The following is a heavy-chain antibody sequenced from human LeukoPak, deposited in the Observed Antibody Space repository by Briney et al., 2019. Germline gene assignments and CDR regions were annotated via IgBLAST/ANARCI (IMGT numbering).Heavy chain of an antibody. Sequence: SGPTLVNPTQTLTLTCTFSGFSLSTRGMRMSWIRQPPGRALEWLARFDWDDDKFFSTSLKTRLTISKDTSKNQVVLTMTNMDPVDTATYYCAREGGIMITFGGVIEPYYFDYWGQGTLVTVSS. CDR1: GFSLSTRGMR. CDR3: AREGGIMITFGGVIEPYYFDY. J-gene: IGHJ4*02. CDR2: FDWDDDK. D-gene: IGHD3-16*02. V-gene: IGHV2-70*04.